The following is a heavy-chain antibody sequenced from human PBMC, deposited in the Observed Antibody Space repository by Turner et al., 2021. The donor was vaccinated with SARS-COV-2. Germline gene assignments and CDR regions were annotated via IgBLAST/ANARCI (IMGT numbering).Heavy chain of an antibody. D-gene: IGHD6-19*01. J-gene: IGHJ6*02. V-gene: IGHV1-24*01. CDR1: VYTLTELS. Sequence: QVQLVQFGAEVKKPGASVQVSCQFSVYTLTELSIHWVRQAPGKGLEWMGGFEPEDGETSYAQKYQGRVTMTEETSTDTAYMELSSLRSEDTAVYYCATGVAVAGTPSKYYYYYGMDVWGQGTTVTVSS. CDR3: ATGVAVAGTPSKYYYYYGMDV. CDR2: FEPEDGET.